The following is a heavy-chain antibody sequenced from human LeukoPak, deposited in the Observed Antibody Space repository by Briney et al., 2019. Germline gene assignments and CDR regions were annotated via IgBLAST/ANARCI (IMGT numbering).Heavy chain of an antibody. Sequence: ASVKVSCKASGYTFTSYGISWVRQAPGQGLEWMGWISAYNGNTNYTQKLQGRVTMTTDTSTSTAYMELRSLRSDDTAVYYCAREGLYCGGDCKFDYWGQGTLVTVSS. J-gene: IGHJ4*02. CDR2: ISAYNGNT. D-gene: IGHD2-21*02. CDR1: GYTFTSYG. V-gene: IGHV1-18*01. CDR3: AREGLYCGGDCKFDY.